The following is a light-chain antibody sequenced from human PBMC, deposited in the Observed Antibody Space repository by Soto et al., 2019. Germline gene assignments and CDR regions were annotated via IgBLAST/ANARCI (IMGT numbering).Light chain of an antibody. CDR2: GAS. V-gene: IGKV3-20*01. Sequence: EIVLTQSPGTLSLSPGERATLSCRASQSVSSSYLGWYQQKPGQAPRLLIYGASSRATGIPDRFSGSGSGTDVTLTISRLEPADFAVYYCQQYGSSLYTFGQGTKLEIK. CDR1: QSVSSSY. J-gene: IGKJ2*01. CDR3: QQYGSSLYT.